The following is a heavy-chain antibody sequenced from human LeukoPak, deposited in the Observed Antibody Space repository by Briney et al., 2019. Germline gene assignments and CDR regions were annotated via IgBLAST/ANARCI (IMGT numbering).Heavy chain of an antibody. CDR1: GGSISSYY. D-gene: IGHD3-22*01. CDR3: ASPYYYDSSGYSPGWFDP. CDR2: IYTSGST. J-gene: IGHJ5*02. V-gene: IGHV4-4*07. Sequence: SETLSLTCTVSGGSISSYYWSWIRQPAGKGLEWIGRIYTSGSTNYNPSLKSRVTMSVDTSKNQFSLKLSSVTAADTAVYYCASPYYYDSSGYSPGWFDPWGQGTLVTVSS.